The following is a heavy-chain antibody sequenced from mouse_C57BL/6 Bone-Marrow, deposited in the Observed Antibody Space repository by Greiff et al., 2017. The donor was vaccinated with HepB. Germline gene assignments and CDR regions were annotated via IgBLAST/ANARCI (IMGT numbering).Heavy chain of an antibody. V-gene: IGHV1-69*01. CDR2: IDPSDSYT. Sequence: QVHVQQPGAELVMPGASVKLSCKASGYTFTSYWMHWVKQRPGQGLEWIGEIDPSDSYTNYNQKFKGKSTLTVDKSSSTAYMQLSSLTSEDSAVYYCARAGRRFNYGGQGTTLTVSA. CDR3: ARAGRRFNY. CDR1: GYTFTSYW. J-gene: IGHJ2*01.